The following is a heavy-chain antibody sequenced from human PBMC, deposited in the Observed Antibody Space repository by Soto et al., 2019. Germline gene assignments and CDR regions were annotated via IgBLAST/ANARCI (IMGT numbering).Heavy chain of an antibody. CDR3: AKEGYDFWSGYGRSYYYYYMDV. Sequence: GGSLRLSCAASGFTFSSYAMSWVRQAPGKGLEWVSAISGSGGSTYYADSVKGRFTISRDNSKNTLYLQMNSLRAEDTAVYYCAKEGYDFWSGYGRSYYYYYMDVWGKGTKVTVSS. D-gene: IGHD3-3*01. J-gene: IGHJ6*03. CDR1: GFTFSSYA. CDR2: ISGSGGST. V-gene: IGHV3-23*01.